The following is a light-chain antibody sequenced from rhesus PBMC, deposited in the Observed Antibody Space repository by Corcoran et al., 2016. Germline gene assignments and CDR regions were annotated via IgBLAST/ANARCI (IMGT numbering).Light chain of an antibody. V-gene: IGKV1-28*01. Sequence: DIQMTQSPSSLFASVGETVTITCRPSQVFSRYLSGFHQKPGKTPKLLIYAANTLESGVPTRFSGSGPGTEFTLTIRSLQAEAFSAYYCLPHHCYAPTFGGGTKVWIK. CDR3: LPHHCYAPT. CDR2: AAN. CDR1: QVFSRY. J-gene: IGKJ4*01.